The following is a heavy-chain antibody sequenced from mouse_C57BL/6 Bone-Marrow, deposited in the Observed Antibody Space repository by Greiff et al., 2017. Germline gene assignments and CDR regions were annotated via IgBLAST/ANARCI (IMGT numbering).Heavy chain of an antibody. D-gene: IGHD2-1*01. Sequence: EVKLVESGGGLVQPGGSMKLSCAASGFTFSDAWMDLVRPSPETGLEWVAEIRNKANNHATYYAESVKGRFTISRDDSKSSVYLQMNSLRAEDTGIYYCTRDYGNYFYAMDYWGQGTSVTVSS. J-gene: IGHJ4*01. CDR3: TRDYGNYFYAMDY. CDR1: GFTFSDAW. V-gene: IGHV6-6*01. CDR2: IRNKANNHAT.